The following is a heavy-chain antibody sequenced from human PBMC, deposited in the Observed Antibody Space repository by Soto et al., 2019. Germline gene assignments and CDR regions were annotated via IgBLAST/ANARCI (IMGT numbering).Heavy chain of an antibody. CDR1: GNTFTTYT. J-gene: IGHJ4*02. CDR3: ARDPVLDY. CDR2: IIVGSGNT. Sequence: QVQLVQSGAEVKKPGASLKLSCKASGNTFTTYTIHWIRQAPGQRLEWMGWIIVGSGNTKYSQKLQGRFTITRDTSASTAYVELSSLRSEDTDVYYCARDPVLDYWGQGTLVTVSS. V-gene: IGHV1-3*01. D-gene: IGHD4-17*01.